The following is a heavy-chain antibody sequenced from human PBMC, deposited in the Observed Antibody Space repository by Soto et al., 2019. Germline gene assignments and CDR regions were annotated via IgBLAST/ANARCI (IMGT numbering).Heavy chain of an antibody. J-gene: IGHJ4*02. CDR1: GGSISSGGYS. CDR2: IYHSGST. D-gene: IGHD3-22*01. CDR3: ARGGGVVSDYYDSSGFDY. Sequence: LSLTCAVSGGSISSGGYSWSWIRQPPGKGLEWIGYIYHSGSTYYNPSLKSRVTISVDRSKNQFSLKLSSVTAADTAVYYCARGGGVVSDYYDSSGFDYWGQGTLVTVSS. V-gene: IGHV4-30-2*01.